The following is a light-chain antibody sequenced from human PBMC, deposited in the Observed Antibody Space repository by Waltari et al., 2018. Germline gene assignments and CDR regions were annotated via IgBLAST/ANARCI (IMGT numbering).Light chain of an antibody. J-gene: IGKJ5*01. CDR3: QQRYTWPST. CDR2: AAS. V-gene: IGKV3-11*01. Sequence: EILLTQSPPTLSLSPGEGATLSCRASQSISRDLAWYQQKPGQPPRLLIYAASNWATDIPARFSGSGSGTDFTLTISGLEPADFTVYYCQQRYTWPSTFGQGTRLDIK. CDR1: QSISRD.